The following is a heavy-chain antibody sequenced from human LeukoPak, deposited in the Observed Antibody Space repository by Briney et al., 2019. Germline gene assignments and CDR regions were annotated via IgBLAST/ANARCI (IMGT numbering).Heavy chain of an antibody. CDR3: TGPPD. V-gene: IGHV3-15*01. CDR2: IKSKSDGGTT. J-gene: IGHJ4*02. Sequence: PGGSLRLSCAASGLSVSDAWMSWVRQAPGKGLEWVGRIKSKSDGGTTDYVESVRGRFTISRDESKNTLYLQMNSLKTEDTAVYYCTGPPDWGQGTLVTVSS. CDR1: GLSVSDAW.